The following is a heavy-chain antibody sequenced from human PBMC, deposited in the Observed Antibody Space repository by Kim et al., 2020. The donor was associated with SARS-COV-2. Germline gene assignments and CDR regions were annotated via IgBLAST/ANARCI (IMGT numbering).Heavy chain of an antibody. V-gene: IGHV4-59*01. Sequence: SETLSLTCTVSGGSISSYYWSWIRQPPGKGLEWIGYIYYSGSTNYNPSLKSRVTISVDTSKNQFSLKLSSVTAADTAVYYCARGVTIFGKFDPWGQGTLVTVSS. CDR3: ARGVTIFGKFDP. J-gene: IGHJ5*02. CDR1: GGSISSYY. D-gene: IGHD3-3*01. CDR2: IYYSGST.